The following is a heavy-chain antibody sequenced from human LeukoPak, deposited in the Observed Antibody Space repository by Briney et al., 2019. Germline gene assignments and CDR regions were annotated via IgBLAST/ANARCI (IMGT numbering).Heavy chain of an antibody. CDR2: INHSGST. CDR1: GGSFSGYY. J-gene: IGHJ5*02. D-gene: IGHD3-10*01. V-gene: IGHV4-34*01. CDR3: ARSLITMVRGVHNWFDP. Sequence: PSETLSLTCAVYGGSFSGYYWSWIRQPPGKGLEWIGEINHSGSTNYNPSLKSRVTISVDTSKNQFSLKLSSVTAADTAVYYCARSLITMVRGVHNWFDPWGQGTLVTVSS.